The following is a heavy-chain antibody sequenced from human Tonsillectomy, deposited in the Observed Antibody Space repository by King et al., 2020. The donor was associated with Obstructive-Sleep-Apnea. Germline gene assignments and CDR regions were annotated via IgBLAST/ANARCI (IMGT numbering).Heavy chain of an antibody. Sequence: QLVQSGAEMKKPGASVRLSCQTSGYTFTNYGVTWLRQAPGQGLEWMGWISPYNGNTDYPHKLQGRVTLTTDTSTRAAYMDLRSLRSDDTAIYYCARIHTSAWFFDYWGQGTLVTVSS. CDR3: ARIHTSAWFFDY. J-gene: IGHJ4*02. CDR1: GYTFTNYG. V-gene: IGHV1-18*01. D-gene: IGHD6-19*01. CDR2: ISPYNGNT.